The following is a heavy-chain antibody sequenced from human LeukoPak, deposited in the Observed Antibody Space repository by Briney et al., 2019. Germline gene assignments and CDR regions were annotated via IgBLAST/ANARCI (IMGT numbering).Heavy chain of an antibody. J-gene: IGHJ4*02. V-gene: IGHV3-21*01. CDR3: ARDPWTNSDYDGFDY. CDR1: GFTFSSYG. Sequence: LGGTLRLSCAASGFTFSSYGMSWVRQAPGRGLEWVSSISSSSSYIYYADSVKGRFTISRDNAKNSQYLQMNSLRAEDTAVYYCARDPWTNSDYDGFDYWGQGTLVTVSS. D-gene: IGHD5-12*01. CDR2: ISSSSSYI.